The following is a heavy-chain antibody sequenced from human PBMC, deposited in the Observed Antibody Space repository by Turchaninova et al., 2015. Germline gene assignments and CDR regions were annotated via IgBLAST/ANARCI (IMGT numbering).Heavy chain of an antibody. CDR3: AREYCSTTTCLYYFDY. CDR2: INPNNGGT. D-gene: IGHD2-2*01. CDR1: CYTFTGYY. Sequence: VQLVQSGAGGKKPGASVRVACQACCYTFTGYYMRWVRQAPGQGLEWMGRINPNNGGTNYAQKFQGRVTMTRDTSISTAYMELSSLISDDTAVYYCAREYCSTTTCLYYFDYWGQGTLVTVSS. V-gene: IGHV1-2*06. J-gene: IGHJ4*02.